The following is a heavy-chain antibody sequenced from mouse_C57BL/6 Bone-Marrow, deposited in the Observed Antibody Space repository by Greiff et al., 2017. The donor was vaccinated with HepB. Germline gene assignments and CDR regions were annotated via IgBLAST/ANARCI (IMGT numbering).Heavy chain of an antibody. J-gene: IGHJ2*01. D-gene: IGHD1-1*01. CDR2: IDPSDSYT. V-gene: IGHV1-50*01. Sequence: QVQLQQPGAELVKPGASVKLSCKASGYTFTSYWMQWVKQRPGQGLEWIGEIDPSDSYTNYNQKFKGKATLTVDTSSSTAYMQLSSLTSEDSAVYYGARGEHGSGSYWGQGTTLTVSS. CDR1: GYTFTSYW. CDR3: ARGEHGSGSY.